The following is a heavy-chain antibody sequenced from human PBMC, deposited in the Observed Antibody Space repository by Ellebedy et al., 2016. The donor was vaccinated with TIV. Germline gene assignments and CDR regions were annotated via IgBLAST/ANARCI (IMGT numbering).Heavy chain of an antibody. J-gene: IGHJ5*02. V-gene: IGHV1-46*01. CDR1: GYTFTSYY. D-gene: IGHD1-1*01. Sequence: AASVKVSCKASGYTFTSYYMHWVRQAPGQGLEWMGIINPSGGSTSYAQKFQGRVTMTRNTSISTAYMELSSLRSEDTALYYCARVRRMNWFDPWGQGTLVTVSS. CDR3: ARVRRMNWFDP. CDR2: INPSGGST.